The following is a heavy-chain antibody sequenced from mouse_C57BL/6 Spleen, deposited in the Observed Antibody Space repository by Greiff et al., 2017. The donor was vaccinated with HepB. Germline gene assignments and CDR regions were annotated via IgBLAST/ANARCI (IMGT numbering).Heavy chain of an antibody. CDR2: ISSGSSTI. CDR1: GFTFSDYG. CDR3: ARELLRYPAY. D-gene: IGHD1-1*01. J-gene: IGHJ3*01. Sequence: EVKLVESGGGLVKPGGSLKLSCAASGFTFSDYGMHWVRQAPEKGLEWVAYISSGSSTIYYADTVKGRFPISRDNAKNTLFLQMTSLRSEDTAMYYCARELLRYPAYWGQGTLVTVSA. V-gene: IGHV5-17*01.